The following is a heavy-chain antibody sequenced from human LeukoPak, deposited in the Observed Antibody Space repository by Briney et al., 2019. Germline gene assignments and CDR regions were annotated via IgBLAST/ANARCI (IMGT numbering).Heavy chain of an antibody. J-gene: IGHJ4*02. D-gene: IGHD4-17*01. CDR1: GFTFSSYA. V-gene: IGHV3-64*01. CDR2: ISSNGGST. Sequence: GGSLRLSCAASGFTFSSYAMHWVRQAPGKGLEYVSAISSNGGSTYYANSVKGRFTISRDNSKNTLYLQMNSLRAEDTAVYYCAKDWGFMTTVTTRGYYFDYWGQGTLVTVSS. CDR3: AKDWGFMTTVTTRGYYFDY.